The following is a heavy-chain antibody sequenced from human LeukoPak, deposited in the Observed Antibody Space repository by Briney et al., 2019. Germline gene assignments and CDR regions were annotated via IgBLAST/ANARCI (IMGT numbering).Heavy chain of an antibody. CDR2: IVVGSGNT. Sequence: ASVKVSCKASGFTFTSSAMQWVRQARGQRLEWIGWIVVGSGNTNYAQKFQERVTITRDMSTSTAYMELSSLRSEDTAVYYCAAANYTVTTDYYGMDVWGQGTTVTVSS. D-gene: IGHD4-17*01. J-gene: IGHJ6*02. CDR3: AAANYTVTTDYYGMDV. V-gene: IGHV1-58*02. CDR1: GFTFTSSA.